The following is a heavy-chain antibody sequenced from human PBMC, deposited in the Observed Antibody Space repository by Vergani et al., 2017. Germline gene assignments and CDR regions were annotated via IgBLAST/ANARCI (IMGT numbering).Heavy chain of an antibody. CDR1: GFTFSTYD. V-gene: IGHV3-13*01. CDR3: ARRDSISTAVDY. Sequence: EVQLVESGGGLVQPGGSLTLSCGASGFTFSTYDMHWVRQATGKGLGWVSDIGTAGDKYYPGSGKGRFTISRENAKNSLYLQINVLRAGDTAVYYCARRDSISTAVDYWRQGSLVSVSS. J-gene: IGHJ4*02. D-gene: IGHD6-6*01. CDR2: IGTAGDK.